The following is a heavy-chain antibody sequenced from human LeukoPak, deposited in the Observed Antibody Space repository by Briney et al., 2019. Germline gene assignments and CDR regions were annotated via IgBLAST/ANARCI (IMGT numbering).Heavy chain of an antibody. Sequence: ASVKVSCKASGYTFTSYDINWVRQATGQGLEWMGWMNPNSGNTGYARKFQGRVTITADKSTSTAYMELSSLRSEDTAVYYCARVGDCSSTSCYTNDFDYWGQGTLVTVSS. D-gene: IGHD2-2*02. CDR2: MNPNSGNT. CDR1: GYTFTSYD. CDR3: ARVGDCSSTSCYTNDFDY. J-gene: IGHJ4*02. V-gene: IGHV1-8*01.